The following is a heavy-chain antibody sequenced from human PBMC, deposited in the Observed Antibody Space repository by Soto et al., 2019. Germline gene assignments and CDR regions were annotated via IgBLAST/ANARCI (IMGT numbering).Heavy chain of an antibody. CDR3: AKDLALPRLAAVGSFDY. CDR2: ISYDGSNK. V-gene: IGHV3-30-3*01. D-gene: IGHD6-13*01. CDR1: GFTFSSYA. Sequence: QVQLVESGGGVVQPGRSLRLSCAASGFTFSSYAMHWVRQAPGKGLEWVAVISYDGSNKYYADSVKGRFTISRDNSKDTLFLQMNSLRADDTAIYYCAKDLALPRLAAVGSFDYWGQGTLVTVSS. J-gene: IGHJ4*02.